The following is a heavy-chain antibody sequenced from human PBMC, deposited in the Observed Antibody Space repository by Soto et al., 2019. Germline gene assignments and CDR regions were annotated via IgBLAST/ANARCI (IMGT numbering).Heavy chain of an antibody. Sequence: SETLSLTCTVSGGSISSGGYYWSWIRQHPGKGLEWIGYIYYTGSTYYNPSLKSRVTISVDRSKNQFSLKLSSVTAPATAVYYCARLVVPAASGWFDPWGQGTLVTVSS. V-gene: IGHV4-30-4*01. CDR2: IYYTGST. D-gene: IGHD2-2*01. CDR1: GGSISSGGYY. CDR3: ARLVVPAASGWFDP. J-gene: IGHJ5*02.